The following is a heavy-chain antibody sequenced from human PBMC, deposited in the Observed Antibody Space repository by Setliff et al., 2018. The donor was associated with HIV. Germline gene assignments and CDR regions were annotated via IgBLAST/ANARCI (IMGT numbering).Heavy chain of an antibody. J-gene: IGHJ5*02. Sequence: SVKVSCKASGDNFNNVAFNWVRQAPGQGLEWMGGILPIFGATDYAQKFQGRLTLTAVQSENSVYMELSSLRSDDTAVYYCTNRGGSGTNVGNWFDPWGQGTRVTSPQ. CDR1: GDNFNNVA. V-gene: IGHV1-69*13. D-gene: IGHD3-10*01. CDR3: TNRGGSGTNVGNWFDP. CDR2: ILPIFGAT.